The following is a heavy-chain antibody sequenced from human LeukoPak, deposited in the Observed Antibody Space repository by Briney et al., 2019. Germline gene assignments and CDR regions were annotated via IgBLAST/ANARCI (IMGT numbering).Heavy chain of an antibody. V-gene: IGHV3-69-1*01. CDR1: GFTVSSYY. Sequence: SGGSLRLSCAASGFTVSSYYMSWVRQAPGKGLEWVSSISSSSSIYYADSVKGRFTISRDNSRNSVFLQMNSLRAEDTAVYYCAREGYIYGFDYWGQGTLVTVSS. CDR3: AREGYIYGFDY. CDR2: ISSSSSI. D-gene: IGHD5-18*01. J-gene: IGHJ4*02.